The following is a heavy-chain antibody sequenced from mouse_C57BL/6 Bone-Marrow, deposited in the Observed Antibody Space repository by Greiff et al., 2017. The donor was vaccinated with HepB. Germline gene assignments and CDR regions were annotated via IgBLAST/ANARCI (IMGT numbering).Heavy chain of an antibody. V-gene: IGHV1-85*01. Sequence: QVQLQQSGPELVKPGASVKLSCKASGYTFTSYDINWVKQRPGQGLEWIGWIYPRDGSTKYNEKFKGKATVTVDTSSSTAYMELHSLTSEDAEVYFCERSEGGGWYGSSYEWGEGTTRTVSS. J-gene: IGHJ2*01. CDR1: GYTFTSYD. CDR2: IYPRDGST. CDR3: ERSEGGGWYGSSYE. D-gene: IGHD1-1*01.